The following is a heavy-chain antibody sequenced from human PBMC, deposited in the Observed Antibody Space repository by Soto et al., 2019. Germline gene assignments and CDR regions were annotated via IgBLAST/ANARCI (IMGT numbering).Heavy chain of an antibody. D-gene: IGHD7-27*01. CDR3: ARGRYCLTGRCFPNWLDT. CDR2: IYYSGCT. J-gene: IGHJ5*02. CDR1: GGSISSGGYY. Sequence: PSETLSLTCAVSGGSISSGGYYWSWILQHPGKGLEYIGYIYYSGCTYYNPSFESRVAISVDTSKNEFSLNVSSVTAADTAVYFCARGRYCLTGRCFPNWLDTWGQGALVTLS. V-gene: IGHV4-31*11.